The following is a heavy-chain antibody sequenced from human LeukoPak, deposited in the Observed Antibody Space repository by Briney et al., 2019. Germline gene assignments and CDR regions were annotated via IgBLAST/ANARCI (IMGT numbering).Heavy chain of an antibody. J-gene: IGHJ4*02. Sequence: AGSLRLSCGASGFSFTTAWMSWVRQAPGKGLEWVARIKSDGAVDYASPVKGRLTISKDYSKNTLYLQMNSPKVEDTAVYYCVIDDYYDYSGTREADYFDYWGQGTLVTVSS. CDR1: GFSFTTAW. D-gene: IGHD3-22*01. CDR3: VIDDYYDYSGTREADYFDY. CDR2: IKSDGAV. V-gene: IGHV3-15*01.